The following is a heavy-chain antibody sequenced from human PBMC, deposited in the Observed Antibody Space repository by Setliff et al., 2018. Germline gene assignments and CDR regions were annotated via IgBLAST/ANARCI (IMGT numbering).Heavy chain of an antibody. Sequence: ASVKVSCKASGYTFTSYAMHWVRQAPGQRLEWMGWINAGNGNTKYSQKFQGWVTMTRDTSISTAYMELSRLRSDDTAVYYCARGRDFWSGYLVYWGQGTLVTVSS. D-gene: IGHD3-3*01. V-gene: IGHV1-3*01. CDR3: ARGRDFWSGYLVY. J-gene: IGHJ4*02. CDR2: INAGNGNT. CDR1: GYTFTSYA.